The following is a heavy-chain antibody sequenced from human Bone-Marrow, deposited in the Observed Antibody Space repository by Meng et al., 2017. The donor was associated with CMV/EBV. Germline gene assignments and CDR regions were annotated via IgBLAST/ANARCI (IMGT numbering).Heavy chain of an antibody. CDR1: GGSTSGYQ. J-gene: IGHJ5*02. Sequence: GSLRLSCDVSGGSTSGYQWSWMRQAPGKGLEWIGQISHHGNTDYNPSLNRRVTISIDTSKNRFSLRLNSVTAADTAVYYCAGSYDLWVCSCFDPWGQGTLVTVSS. CDR3: AGSYDLWVCSCFDP. V-gene: IGHV4-34*01. CDR2: ISHHGNT. D-gene: IGHD3-3*01.